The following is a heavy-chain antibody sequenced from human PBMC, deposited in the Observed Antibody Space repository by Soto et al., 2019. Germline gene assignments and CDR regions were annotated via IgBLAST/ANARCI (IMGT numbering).Heavy chain of an antibody. V-gene: IGHV3-33*01. CDR3: ARDRFQEQGLDP. D-gene: IGHD6-19*01. J-gene: IGHJ5*02. CDR1: GFTFSSYG. CDR2: IWYDGSNK. Sequence: QVQLVESGGGVVQPGRSLRLSCAASGFTFSSYGMHWVRQAPGKGLEWVAVIWYDGSNKYYADSVKGRFTISRDNSKNTLYLQMNSLRAEDTAVYYCARDRFQEQGLDPWGQGTLVTVSS.